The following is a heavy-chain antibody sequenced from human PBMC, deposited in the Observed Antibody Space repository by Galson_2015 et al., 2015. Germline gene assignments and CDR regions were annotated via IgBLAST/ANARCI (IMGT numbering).Heavy chain of an antibody. CDR2: ISSSGDNI. V-gene: IGHV3-21*06. D-gene: IGHD3-22*01. J-gene: IGHJ2*01. CDR1: GISFSSYT. CDR3: ARIYPYDSSDYSPWYFDL. Sequence: SLRLSCAASGISFSSYTMTWVRQAPGKGLEWVSSISSSGDNIYYADSVKGRFTISRDNAKNSLYLQLNSLRAEVTAVYYCARIYPYDSSDYSPWYFDLWGRGTLVTVSS.